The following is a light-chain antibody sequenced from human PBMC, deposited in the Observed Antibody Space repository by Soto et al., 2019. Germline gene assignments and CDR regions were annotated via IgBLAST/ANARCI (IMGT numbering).Light chain of an antibody. V-gene: IGLV2-14*01. CDR2: DVS. CDR1: SSDVGGYNY. J-gene: IGLJ1*01. CDR3: SSYTSSSTYV. Sequence: QSALTQPASVCGSPGQSITISCNGTSSDVGGYNYVSWYQQHPGKAPKLMIYDVSKRPSGVSNRFSGSKSGNTASLTISGLQAEDEADYYCSSYTSSSTYVFGTGTKLTVL.